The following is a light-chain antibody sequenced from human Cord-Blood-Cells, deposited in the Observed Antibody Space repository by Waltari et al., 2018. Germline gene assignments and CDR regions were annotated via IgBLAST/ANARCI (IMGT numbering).Light chain of an antibody. J-gene: IGKJ5*01. CDR1: QSLLHSNGYNY. V-gene: IGKV2-28*01. CDR3: MQALQTPIT. CDR2: LGS. Sequence: DIVMTQSPLSLPVTPGEPASISCRSSQSLLHSNGYNYLDWYLQKPGQAPQLLIYLGSNRASGVPDRFSGRGSGTDFTLKISRVEAEDFGVYYCMQALQTPITFGQGTRREIK.